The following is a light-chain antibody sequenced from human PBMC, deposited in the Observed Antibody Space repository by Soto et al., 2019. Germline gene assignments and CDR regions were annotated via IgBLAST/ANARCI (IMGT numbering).Light chain of an antibody. Sequence: EIVLTQSPGTLCVSPGEIATLSCRARQTIKNNYLAWYQQRPGQTPRLIIHGASRRATGIPDRFSGSWSGTDFTLNISRLEPEDFAVYYCQQYGSSVYTFGQGTKLE. CDR3: QQYGSSVYT. CDR1: QTIKNNY. CDR2: GAS. J-gene: IGKJ2*01. V-gene: IGKV3-20*01.